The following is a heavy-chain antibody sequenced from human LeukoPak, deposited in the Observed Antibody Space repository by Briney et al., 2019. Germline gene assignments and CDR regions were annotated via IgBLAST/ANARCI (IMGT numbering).Heavy chain of an antibody. CDR3: ARVTSHSGYSSSYPTLGY. CDR1: GYTFTSYG. Sequence: ASVKVSCKASGYTFTSYGISWVRQAPGQGLEWMGIINPSGGSTSYAQKFQGRVTMTRDMSTSTVYMELSSLRSEDTAVYYCARVTSHSGYSSSYPTLGYWGQGTLVTVSS. V-gene: IGHV1-46*01. J-gene: IGHJ4*02. D-gene: IGHD6-13*01. CDR2: INPSGGST.